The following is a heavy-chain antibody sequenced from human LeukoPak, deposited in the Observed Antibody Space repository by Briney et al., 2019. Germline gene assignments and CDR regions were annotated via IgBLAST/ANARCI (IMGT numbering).Heavy chain of an antibody. CDR3: ARHPYNSGLYINY. D-gene: IGHD6-19*01. CDR1: GGSISSSSYY. V-gene: IGHV4-39*01. J-gene: IGHJ4*02. CDR2: IYYSGST. Sequence: SETLSLTCTVSGGSISSSSYYWGWIRQPPGKGLEWIGSIYYSGSTYYNPSLKSRVTISVDTSKNQFSLKLSSVTAADTAVYYCARHPYNSGLYINYWGQGTLVTVSS.